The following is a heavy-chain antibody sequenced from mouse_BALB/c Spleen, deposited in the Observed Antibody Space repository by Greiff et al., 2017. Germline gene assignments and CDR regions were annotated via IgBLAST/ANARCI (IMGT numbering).Heavy chain of an antibody. D-gene: IGHD2-3*01. CDR1: GYSITSGYY. Sequence: VQLQQSGPGLVKPSQSLSLTCSVTGYSITSGYYWNWIRQFPGNKLEWMGYISYDGSNNYNPSLKNRISITRDTSKNQFFLKLNSVTTEDTATYYCARGIYDGSTWFAYWGQGTLVTVSA. J-gene: IGHJ3*01. CDR2: ISYDGSN. CDR3: ARGIYDGSTWFAY. V-gene: IGHV3-6*02.